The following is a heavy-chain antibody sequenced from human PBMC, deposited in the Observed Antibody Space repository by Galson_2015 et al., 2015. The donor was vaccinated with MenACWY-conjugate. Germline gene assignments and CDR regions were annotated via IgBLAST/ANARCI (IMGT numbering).Heavy chain of an antibody. CDR1: DGSMSSSY. D-gene: IGHD1-26*01. J-gene: IGHJ5*02. Sequence: SETLSLTCTVSDGSMSSSYWSWVRQAPGKGLEWIASINYSGRTFYNPFLMSRVSISVDMSKSQYSLKLTSVTAADTAVYFCARRTPELNWFDPWGQGTLVTVSS. CDR2: INYSGRT. V-gene: IGHV4-59*05. CDR3: ARRTPELNWFDP.